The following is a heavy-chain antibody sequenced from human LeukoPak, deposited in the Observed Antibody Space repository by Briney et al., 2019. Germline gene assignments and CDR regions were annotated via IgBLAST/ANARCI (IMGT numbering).Heavy chain of an antibody. CDR1: GFTFSSYS. J-gene: IGHJ4*02. V-gene: IGHV3-21*04. Sequence: GGSLRLSCAASGFTFSSYSMNWVRQAPGKGLEWVSSISSSSSYIYYADSVKGRFTISRDNAKNSLYLQMNSLRAEDTAVYYCARALRYCGSTSCQEEDYWGQGTLVTVSS. CDR2: ISSSSSYI. D-gene: IGHD2-2*01. CDR3: ARALRYCGSTSCQEEDY.